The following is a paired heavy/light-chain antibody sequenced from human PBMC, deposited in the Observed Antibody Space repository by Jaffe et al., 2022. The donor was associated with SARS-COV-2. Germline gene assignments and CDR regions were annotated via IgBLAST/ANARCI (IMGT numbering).Heavy chain of an antibody. CDR2: ISSSSSYI. Sequence: EVQLVESGGGLVKPGGSLRLSCAASGFTFSSYSMNWVRQAPGKGLEWVSSISSSSSYIFYADAVKGRFTISRDNAKNSLYLQMDSLRAEDTAVYYCASVRLGEFAPPEWGQGTLVTVSS. CDR1: GFTFSSYS. V-gene: IGHV3-21*01. CDR3: ASVRLGEFAPPE. D-gene: IGHD3-10*01. J-gene: IGHJ4*02.
Light chain of an antibody. CDR2: KIS. CDR3: MQATQFPET. J-gene: IGKJ1*01. Sequence: IVMTQSPLSSPVTLGQPASISCRSSQSLVHSDGNTYLSWLQQRPGQPPRLLLYKISNRFSGVPDRFSGSGAGTDFTLKISRVEAEDVGVYYCMQATQFPETFGQGTKVEIK. V-gene: IGKV2-24*01. CDR1: QSLVHSDGNTY.